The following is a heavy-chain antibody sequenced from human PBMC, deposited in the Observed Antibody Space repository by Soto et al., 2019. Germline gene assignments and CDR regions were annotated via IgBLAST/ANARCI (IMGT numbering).Heavy chain of an antibody. CDR3: ARNGERDLGLNYYFYYGMDV. Sequence: SVKVSCKDSGVTYSSDALCWARQATGHGLECMGGIIPIFGTANYAQKFQGRVTMTTETSTSTVYMELRSLRSDDTAMYYCARNGERDLGLNYYFYYGMDVWGQGTSVTVSS. D-gene: IGHD3-10*01. CDR1: GVTYSSDA. V-gene: IGHV1-69*05. J-gene: IGHJ6*02. CDR2: IIPIFGTA.